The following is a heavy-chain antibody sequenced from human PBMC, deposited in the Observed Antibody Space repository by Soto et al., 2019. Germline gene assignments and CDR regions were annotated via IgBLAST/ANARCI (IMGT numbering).Heavy chain of an antibody. CDR3: AREGSSDWYYY. CDR2: IYYSGNT. CDR1: GGSISSYY. V-gene: IGHV4-59*01. J-gene: IGHJ4*02. Sequence: SETLSLTCTVSGGSISSYYWSWIRQPPGKGLEWIGYIYYSGNTNYNPSLKSRVTISVDTSKNQFSLKLSSVTAADTAVYYCAREGSSDWYYYWGQGTLVTVS. D-gene: IGHD6-19*01.